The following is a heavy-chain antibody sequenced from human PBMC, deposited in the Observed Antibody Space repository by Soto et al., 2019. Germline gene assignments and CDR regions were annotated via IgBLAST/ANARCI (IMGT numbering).Heavy chain of an antibody. CDR3: ARSSGGNFGIIIEGSNWFDP. CDR2: INPHGGST. D-gene: IGHD3-3*01. V-gene: IGHV1-46*01. CDR1: GDTFTSYY. Sequence: QVRLVQSGAEVRRPGASVKVSCKAPGDTFTSYYLNWVRQAPGQGLEWMGVINPHGGSTKYAQKFQGRATMTRDTSSSTVYMELRSLRSDDTAIYYCARSSGGNFGIIIEGSNWFDPWGQGTLVTVSS. J-gene: IGHJ5*02.